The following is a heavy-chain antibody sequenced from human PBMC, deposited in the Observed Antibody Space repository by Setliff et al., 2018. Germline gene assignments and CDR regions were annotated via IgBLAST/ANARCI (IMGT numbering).Heavy chain of an antibody. CDR3: AKGGPVPYYYGMDV. CDR2: IKQDGSEK. V-gene: IGHV3-7*03. CDR1: GFTFSSYW. Sequence: LRLSCAASGFTFSSYWMSWVRQAPGKGLEWVANIKQDGSEKYYVDSVKGRFTISGDNAKNSLYPQMNSLRAEDMALYYCAKGGPVPYYYGMDVWGQGTTVTVSS. J-gene: IGHJ6*02. D-gene: IGHD2-2*01.